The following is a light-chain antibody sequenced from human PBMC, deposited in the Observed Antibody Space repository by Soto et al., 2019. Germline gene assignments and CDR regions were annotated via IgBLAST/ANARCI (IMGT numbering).Light chain of an antibody. Sequence: DIQMTQSPSSVSASVGDRVTITCRASQGISSWLAWYQQKPGKAPKLLIYDASSLESGVPSRFSASGSGTDFTLTISSLQPEDFATYHCQQSYSTPWTFGQGTKVDIK. CDR1: QGISSW. J-gene: IGKJ1*01. CDR3: QQSYSTPWT. V-gene: IGKV1-12*01. CDR2: DAS.